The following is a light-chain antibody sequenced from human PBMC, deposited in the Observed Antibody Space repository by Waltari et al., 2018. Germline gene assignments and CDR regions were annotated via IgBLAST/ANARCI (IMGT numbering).Light chain of an antibody. Sequence: EIVLTQSPATLSLSPGERATLSCRASKSVSSYLGWYQQKHGQAPRLLIYDASNRATGIPARSSGSGSGTYFTLTISSLEPEDFAVYYWQQRSNWPGTFGQGTKLEI. CDR1: KSVSSY. V-gene: IGKV3-11*01. J-gene: IGKJ2*01. CDR2: DAS. CDR3: QQRSNWPGT.